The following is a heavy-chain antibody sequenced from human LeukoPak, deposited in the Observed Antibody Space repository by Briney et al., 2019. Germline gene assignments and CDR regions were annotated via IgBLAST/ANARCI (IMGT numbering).Heavy chain of an antibody. J-gene: IGHJ3*02. Sequence: GESLKISCKGSGYSFTNSWIAWVRQMPGKGLEWMGFIYPGDSGSRYSPSFQGQVTISVDKSISTAYLQWSSLKASDTAMYYCARFLGLKVVRPDDEVFDIWGQGTMVTVSS. V-gene: IGHV5-51*01. D-gene: IGHD3-22*01. CDR1: GYSFTNSW. CDR2: IYPGDSGS. CDR3: ARFLGLKVVRPDDEVFDI.